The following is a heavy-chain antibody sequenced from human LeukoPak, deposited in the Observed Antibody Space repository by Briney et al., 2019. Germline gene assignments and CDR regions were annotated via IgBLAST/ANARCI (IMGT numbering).Heavy chain of an antibody. CDR3: AKTVRHMIRGVLITFAY. Sequence: PGGSLRLSCAASGFIFSSYAMSWVRQAPGKGLEWVSVISGSGGSTYHADSVKGRFTISRDNYNNPLYMQKNSLRAEDRAVYYCAKTVRHMIRGVLITFAYWAQGTVVTVSS. D-gene: IGHD3-10*01. CDR2: ISGSGGST. V-gene: IGHV3-23*01. J-gene: IGHJ4*02. CDR1: GFIFSSYA.